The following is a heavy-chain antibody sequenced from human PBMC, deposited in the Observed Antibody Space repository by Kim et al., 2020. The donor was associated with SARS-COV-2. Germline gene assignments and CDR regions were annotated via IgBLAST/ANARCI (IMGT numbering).Heavy chain of an antibody. CDR1: GAPISSYY. CDR3: ASWEYSDNAGLVH. CDR2: FFRSGST. V-gene: IGHV4-59*13. D-gene: IGHD1-26*01. Sequence: SETLSLTCTVSGAPISSYYWVWVRQPPGKGLEWMATFFRSGSTSSNPSLKSRVTISADTSNHQFSLLLSSVTAADTAVYYCASWEYSDNAGLVHWGQGTLVTVSS. J-gene: IGHJ4*02.